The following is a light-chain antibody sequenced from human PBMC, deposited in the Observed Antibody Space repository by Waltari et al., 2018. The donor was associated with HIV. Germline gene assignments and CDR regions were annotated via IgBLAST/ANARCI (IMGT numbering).Light chain of an antibody. V-gene: IGLV2-23*01. CDR2: DDS. CDR1: STTVGSYIL. Sequence: QSALTQPASVSGSLGQSLPISCTGASTTVGSYILVSWYQNRPGQAPTLIIYDDSKRPLGISSRFSGSKSGNTASLTISGLQSEDEADYYCCSYGGDDTLVFGGGTKVTAL. CDR3: CSYGGDDTLV. J-gene: IGLJ3*02.